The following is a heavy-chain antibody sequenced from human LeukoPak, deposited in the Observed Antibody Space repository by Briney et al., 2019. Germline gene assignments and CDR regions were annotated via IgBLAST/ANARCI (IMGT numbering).Heavy chain of an antibody. V-gene: IGHV1-2*02. CDR2: INPNSGGT. CDR1: GYTFTGYY. D-gene: IGHD1-20*01. J-gene: IGHJ6*04. Sequence: ASVKVSCKASGYTFTGYYMHWVRQAPGQGLEWMGWINPNSGGTNYAQKFQGRVTMTRDTSISTAYMELSRLRSDDTAVYYCARDSALTGTSAMDVWGKGTTVTVSS. CDR3: ARDSALTGTSAMDV.